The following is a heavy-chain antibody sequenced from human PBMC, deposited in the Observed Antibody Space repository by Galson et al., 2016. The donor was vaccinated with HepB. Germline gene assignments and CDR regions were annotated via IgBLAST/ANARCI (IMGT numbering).Heavy chain of an antibody. CDR1: GGSISSNNHS. D-gene: IGHD4-11*01. Sequence: SETLSLTCTVAGGSISSNNHSWGWIRQPPGKGLEWIGSIYHNENTYYNPSLESRVTMSVDTSKNQFPLNLSSVTAADTAVYSCARHAYSSPRYYFDFWGQGRLITVSS. V-gene: IGHV4-39*01. J-gene: IGHJ4*02. CDR3: ARHAYSSPRYYFDF. CDR2: IYHNENT.